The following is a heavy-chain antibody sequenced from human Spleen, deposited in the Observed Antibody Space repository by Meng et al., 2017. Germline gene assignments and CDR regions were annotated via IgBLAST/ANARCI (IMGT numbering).Heavy chain of an antibody. CDR2: ISTNTGTP. CDR1: GYTFSTYN. Sequence: QMQLVQSGSALKKPGASVKVSCKASGYTFSTYNINWVPQAHGRGLEWMGWISTNTGTPTYTQGFTGRFVFSLDTSVSTAYLQISSIKAEDTAVYYCARGGNFDPWGQGTLVTVSS. D-gene: IGHD2/OR15-2a*01. J-gene: IGHJ5*02. CDR3: ARGGNFDP. V-gene: IGHV7-4-1*02.